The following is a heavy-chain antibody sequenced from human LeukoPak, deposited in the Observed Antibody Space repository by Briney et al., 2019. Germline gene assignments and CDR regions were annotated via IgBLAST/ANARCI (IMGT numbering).Heavy chain of an antibody. V-gene: IGHV3-30*02. D-gene: IGHD3-3*01. CDR2: IRYDGSNK. CDR3: AISITIFGVVTTGGVDI. J-gene: IGHJ3*02. CDR1: GFTFSSYG. Sequence: PGGSLRLSCAASGFTFSSYGMHWVRQAPGKGLEWVAFIRYDGSNKYYADSVKGRFTISRDNSKNTPYLQMNSLRAEDTAVYYCAISITIFGVVTTGGVDIWGQGTMVTVSS.